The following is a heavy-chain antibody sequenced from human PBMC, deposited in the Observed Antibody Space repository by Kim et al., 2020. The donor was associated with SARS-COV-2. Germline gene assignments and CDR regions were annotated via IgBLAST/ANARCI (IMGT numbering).Heavy chain of an antibody. CDR2: ISYSGST. J-gene: IGHJ4*02. D-gene: IGHD3-10*01. Sequence: SETLSLTCTVSGGSISSYYWSWIRQPPGKGLEWIGYISYSGSTNYNPSLKSRVTISVDTSKNQFSLKLSSVTAADPAVYYCARLIYYYGSGSFDYWGQGTLVTVSS. CDR3: ARLIYYYGSGSFDY. V-gene: IGHV4-59*08. CDR1: GGSISSYY.